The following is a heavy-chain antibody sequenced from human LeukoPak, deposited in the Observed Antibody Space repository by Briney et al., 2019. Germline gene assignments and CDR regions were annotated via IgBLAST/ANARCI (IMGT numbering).Heavy chain of an antibody. Sequence: PSGTLSLTCAVSGDSISNSYWWTWVRQPPGKGLEWIGEVYHSGSTNYNPSLKSRVTISVDTSKNQFSLKLSSVTAADTAVYYCARLWSGYRPPDYWGQGTLVTVSS. CDR1: GDSISNSYW. V-gene: IGHV4-4*02. D-gene: IGHD3-3*01. CDR2: VYHSGST. J-gene: IGHJ4*02. CDR3: ARLWSGYRPPDY.